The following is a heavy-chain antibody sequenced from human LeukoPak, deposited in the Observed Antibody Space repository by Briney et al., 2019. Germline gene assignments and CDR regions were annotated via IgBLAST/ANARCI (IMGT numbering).Heavy chain of an antibody. V-gene: IGHV3-48*02. D-gene: IGHD4-23*01. J-gene: IGHJ3*02. CDR1: GFTFSSYS. CDR2: ISSSSSTI. Sequence: GGSLRLSCAASGFTFSSYSMNWVRQAPGKGLEWVSYISSSSSTIYYADSVKGRFTISRDNAKNSLFLQMNSLRDEDTAVYYCARGDYGANDDAFDIWGQGTMVTVSS. CDR3: ARGDYGANDDAFDI.